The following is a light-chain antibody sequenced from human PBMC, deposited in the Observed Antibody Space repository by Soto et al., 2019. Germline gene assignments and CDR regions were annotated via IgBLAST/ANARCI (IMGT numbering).Light chain of an antibody. Sequence: QSVLTQPASASGSPGQSITISCTGTSSNVGSYDLVSWYQQHPGEAPKLMIYEGTKRPSGVSNRFSGSKSANTASLTISGLQPEDAADYYCCSYAGSDTMIFGGGTKLTVL. CDR1: SSNVGSYDL. J-gene: IGLJ2*01. CDR3: CSYAGSDTMI. CDR2: EGT. V-gene: IGLV2-23*01.